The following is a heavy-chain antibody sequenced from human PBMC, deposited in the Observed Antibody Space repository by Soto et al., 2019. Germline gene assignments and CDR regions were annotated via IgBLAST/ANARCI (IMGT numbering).Heavy chain of an antibody. J-gene: IGHJ4*02. D-gene: IGHD1-26*01. V-gene: IGHV5-51*01. CDR1: GYTFTNYC. CDR2: IYPGDSDT. Sequence: GESLKISCKTSGYTFTNYCIGWVLQMPWKGLEWMGIIYPGDSDTRYSPSFQGQVTISADKSSSTAYLQWSSLKASDTAMYYCARKRPRYSGSFSNYYFDYWGQGTLVTVSS. CDR3: ARKRPRYSGSFSNYYFDY.